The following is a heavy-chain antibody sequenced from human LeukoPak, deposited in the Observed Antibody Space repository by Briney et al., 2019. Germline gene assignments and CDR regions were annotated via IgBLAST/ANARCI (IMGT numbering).Heavy chain of an antibody. J-gene: IGHJ4*02. CDR3: ARVRAVAGTPPDY. Sequence: AETLSLTCTVSGYSISSNYHWGWIRQPPGKGLEWIATIYHSGSTYYNPSLKSRVTISVDTSKNQFSLKMRSVTAADTAVYYCARVRAVAGTPPDYWGQGTLVTVSS. V-gene: IGHV4-38-2*02. CDR1: GYSISSNYH. CDR2: IYHSGST. D-gene: IGHD6-19*01.